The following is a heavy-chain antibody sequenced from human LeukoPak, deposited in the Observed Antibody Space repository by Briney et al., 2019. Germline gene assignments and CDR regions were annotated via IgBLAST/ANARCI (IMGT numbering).Heavy chain of an antibody. CDR2: IYHSGGT. J-gene: IGHJ6*03. CDR1: GGSISISSYS. CDR3: ARLWDSTGLYFYYYMDV. Sequence: SETLSLTCTVSGGSISISSYSWGWIPQPPGKGLEWIVFIYHSGGTYYNPPLKSRLTMSVDTSKNQFSLRVTSVTAADTAVYYCARLWDSTGLYFYYYMDVWGEGTTVTVSS. V-gene: IGHV4-39*01. D-gene: IGHD6-25*01.